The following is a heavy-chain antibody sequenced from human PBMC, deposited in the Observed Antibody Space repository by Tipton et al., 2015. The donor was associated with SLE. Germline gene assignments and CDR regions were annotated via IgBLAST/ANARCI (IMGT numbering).Heavy chain of an antibody. J-gene: IGHJ4*02. CDR2: IYYSGTT. CDR3: ARGGTIAAPFY. D-gene: IGHD6-6*01. CDR1: GGSISSSGYY. Sequence: GLVKPSETLSLTCTVSGGSISSSGYYWGWIRQSPGEGLEWIGSIYYSGTTYYNPSLKSRLTISVDTSKNQFSLKLSSVTAADTAVYYCARGGTIAAPFYWGQGTLVTVSS. V-gene: IGHV4-39*07.